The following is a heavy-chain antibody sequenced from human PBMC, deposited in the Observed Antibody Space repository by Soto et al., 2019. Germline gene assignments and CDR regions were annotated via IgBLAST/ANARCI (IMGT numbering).Heavy chain of an antibody. V-gene: IGHV1-69*13. CDR3: ASGRGYYDSSGPWAY. J-gene: IGHJ4*02. CDR1: GGTFSSYA. CDR2: IIPIFGTA. D-gene: IGHD3-22*01. Sequence: SVKVSCKASGGTFSSYAISWVRQAPGQGLEWMGGIIPIFGTANYAQKFQGRVTITADESTSTAYMELSNLRSEDTAVYYCASGRGYYDSSGPWAYWGQGTLVTVSS.